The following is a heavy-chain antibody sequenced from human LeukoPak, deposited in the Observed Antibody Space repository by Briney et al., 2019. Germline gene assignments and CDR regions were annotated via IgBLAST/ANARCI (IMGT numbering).Heavy chain of an antibody. CDR1: GFTFSSYW. D-gene: IGHD2-2*01. J-gene: IGHJ4*02. Sequence: GGSLRLSCAASGFTFSSYWMSWVRQAPGKGLEWVANIKQDGSEKYYVDSVKGRFTISRDNAKNSLYLQMNSLRAEDTAVYYCARVGGANPYQLVAHYFDYWGQGTLVTVSS. CDR2: IKQDGSEK. V-gene: IGHV3-7*01. CDR3: ARVGGANPYQLVAHYFDY.